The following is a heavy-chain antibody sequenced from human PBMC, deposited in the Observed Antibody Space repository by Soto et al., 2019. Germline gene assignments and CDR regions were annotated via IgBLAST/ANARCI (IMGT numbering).Heavy chain of an antibody. J-gene: IGHJ4*02. CDR3: VRAVEGSRLRD. Sequence: HLQLQESGSGLVKPSQTLSLTCAVSGGSISSGGYSWSWIRQPPGKGLEWIGYIYHSGSSYYNPSLKSRVTISVDRSKNQFSLKLSSVTAADTAVYYCVRAVEGSRLRDWGQGTLVTVSS. V-gene: IGHV4-30-2*01. D-gene: IGHD4-17*01. CDR1: GGSISSGGYS. CDR2: IYHSGSS.